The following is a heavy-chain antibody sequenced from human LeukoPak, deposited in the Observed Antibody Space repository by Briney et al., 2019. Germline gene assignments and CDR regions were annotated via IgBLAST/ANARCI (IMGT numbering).Heavy chain of an antibody. V-gene: IGHV4-39*01. CDR1: GGFISSSDYY. CDR2: IYYSGTT. J-gene: IGHJ5*02. D-gene: IGHD2-15*01. CDR3: ARVNTQGVPSP. Sequence: SETLSLTCTVSGGFISSSDYYWGWIRQPPGRGLEWIASIYYSGTTHYNPSHQSRVTMSVDTSKNQFSLKLSSVTAADTAVYYCARVNTQGVPSPWGQGILVTVSS.